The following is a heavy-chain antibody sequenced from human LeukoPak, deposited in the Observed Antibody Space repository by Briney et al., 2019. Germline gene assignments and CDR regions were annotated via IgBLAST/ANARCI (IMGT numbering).Heavy chain of an antibody. J-gene: IGHJ5*01. V-gene: IGHV1-8*01. CDR1: GYTFTSHE. D-gene: IGHD1-26*01. CDR3: AKGRGVVVATAVTISGTRNWLDS. Sequence: GASVKVSCKASGYTFTSHEINWVRQATGQALEWMGWMNPNSGSTGYAQTFQGGVTMTRNVSIDTAYMELSSLRSEDTAMYFCAKGRGVVVATAVTISGTRNWLDSWGQGTLVTVSS. CDR2: MNPNSGST.